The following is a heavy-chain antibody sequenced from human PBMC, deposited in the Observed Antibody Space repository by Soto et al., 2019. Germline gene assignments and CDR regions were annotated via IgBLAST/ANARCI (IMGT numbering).Heavy chain of an antibody. CDR2: ISYDGSNK. CDR1: GFTFSSYA. CDR3: ARVVAYYFDY. D-gene: IGHD2-15*01. Sequence: QVQLVESGGGVVQPGRSLRLSCAASGFTFSSYAMHWVRQAPGKGLEWVAVISYDGSNKYYADSVKGRFTISRDNSKNTLYLKMNSLRAEDTAVYYCARVVAYYFDYWGQGTLVTVSS. J-gene: IGHJ4*02. V-gene: IGHV3-30-3*01.